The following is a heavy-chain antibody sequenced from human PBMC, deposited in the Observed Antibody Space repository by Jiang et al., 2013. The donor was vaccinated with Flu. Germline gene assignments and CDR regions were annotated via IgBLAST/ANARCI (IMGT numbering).Heavy chain of an antibody. V-gene: IGHV3-30-3*01. CDR1: GFTFSSYA. CDR3: ARVNPYGAGGAFDV. D-gene: IGHD4/OR15-4a*01. Sequence: GLVQPGGSLRLSCAASGFTFSSYAMSWVRQAPGKGLEWVATISYEEGNSKFYADSVKGRFTISRDNSKNTLYLHMNSLRVDDTAIYYCARVNPYGAGGAFDVWGQGTMVTVSS. J-gene: IGHJ3*01. CDR2: ISYEEGNSK.